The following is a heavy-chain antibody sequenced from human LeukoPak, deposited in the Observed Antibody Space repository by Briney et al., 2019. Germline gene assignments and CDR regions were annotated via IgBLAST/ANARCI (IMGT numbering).Heavy chain of an antibody. Sequence: SETLSLTCAVYSRSLSGYYWSWIRQPPGKGLEWIGEINHSGNTNYNPSLESRVTMSVDTSKNQFSLNLSSVTAADTAVYYCARYSNGWRNWLDLWGQGTLVTVSS. CDR3: ARYSNGWRNWLDL. D-gene: IGHD6-19*01. V-gene: IGHV4-34*01. CDR1: SRSLSGYY. CDR2: INHSGNT. J-gene: IGHJ5*02.